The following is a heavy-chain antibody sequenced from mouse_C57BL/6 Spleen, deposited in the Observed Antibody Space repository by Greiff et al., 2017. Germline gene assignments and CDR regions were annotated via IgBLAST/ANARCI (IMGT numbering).Heavy chain of an antibody. CDR3: ARGYGSPYYAMDY. CDR1: GFTFSDYG. J-gene: IGHJ4*01. CDR2: ISSGSSTI. D-gene: IGHD1-1*01. Sequence: DVQLVESGGGLVKPGGSLKLSCAASGFTFSDYGMHWVRQAPEKGLEWVAYISSGSSTIYYADTVKGRFTISRDNAKNTLFLQMTSLRSEDTAMYYCARGYGSPYYAMDYWGQGTSVTVSS. V-gene: IGHV5-17*01.